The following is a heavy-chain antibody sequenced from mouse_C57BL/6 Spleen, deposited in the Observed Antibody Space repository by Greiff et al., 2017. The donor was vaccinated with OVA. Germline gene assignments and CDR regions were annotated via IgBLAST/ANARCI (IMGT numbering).Heavy chain of an antibody. Sequence: EVQLQQSGAELVRPGASVKLSCTASGFTIKDYYMHWVKQRPEQGLEWIGWIDPENGDTEYASKFQGKATITEDTSSNTAYLQLSSLTSEDTAVYYCTITAVVDWYFDVWGTGTTVTVSS. J-gene: IGHJ1*03. CDR1: GFTIKDYY. CDR3: TITAVVDWYFDV. D-gene: IGHD1-1*01. V-gene: IGHV14-4*01. CDR2: IDPENGDT.